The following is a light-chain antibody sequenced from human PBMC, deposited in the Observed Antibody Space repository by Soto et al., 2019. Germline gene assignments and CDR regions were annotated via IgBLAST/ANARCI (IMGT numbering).Light chain of an antibody. CDR1: SSDIGGFNY. J-gene: IGLJ1*01. Sequence: QSALTQPASMSGSPGQSITVSYTGTSSDIGGFNYVSWYQQHPGKAPRLMLYDVTNRPSGVSNRFSGSKSGNTASLTISGLRSEDEADYYCSSYRRGSTYVFGTGTKLTVL. V-gene: IGLV2-14*01. CDR2: DVT. CDR3: SSYRRGSTYV.